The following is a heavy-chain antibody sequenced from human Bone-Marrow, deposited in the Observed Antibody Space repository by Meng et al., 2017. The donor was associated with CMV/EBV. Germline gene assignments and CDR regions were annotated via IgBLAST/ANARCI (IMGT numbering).Heavy chain of an antibody. D-gene: IGHD5-18*01. CDR3: ATLSGYSYVDY. CDR1: GGSISSSSYY. J-gene: IGHJ4*02. CDR2: IYYSGRT. V-gene: IGHV4-39*07. Sequence: PLPESGPGLVKPSETLSLTWTVSGGSISSSSYYWGWIRQPPGKGLEWIGSIYYSGRTYYNPSLKSRVTISVDTSKNQFSLKLSSVTAADTAVYYCATLSGYSYVDYWGQGTLVTVSS.